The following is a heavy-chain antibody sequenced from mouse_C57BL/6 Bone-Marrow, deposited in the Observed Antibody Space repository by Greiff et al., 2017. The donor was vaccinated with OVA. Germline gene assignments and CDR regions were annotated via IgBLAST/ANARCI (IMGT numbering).Heavy chain of an antibody. V-gene: IGHV8-12*01. CDR3: ARRDGKGYAMDY. CDR1: GFSLSTSGMG. D-gene: IGHD1-1*01. Sequence: ESGPGILQSSQTLSLTCSFSGFSLSTSGMGVSWIRQPSGKGLEWLAHIYWDDDKRYHTSLKSRLTISKDTSRNQVFLKITSEDTADTATDYCARRDGKGYAMDYWGQGTSVTVSS. CDR2: IYWDDDK. J-gene: IGHJ4*01.